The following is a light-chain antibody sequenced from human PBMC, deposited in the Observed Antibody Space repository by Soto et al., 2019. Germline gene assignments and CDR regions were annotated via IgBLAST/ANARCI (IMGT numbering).Light chain of an antibody. CDR2: DAS. J-gene: IGKJ2*01. V-gene: IGKV1-5*02. CDR3: EQYNSYPYT. CDR1: QSISSW. Sequence: IQMTQAPSTLSASLGDRVTIICRASQSISSWLAWYQQKPGKAPKLLIYDASSLDSGVPSRFSCSRSGTAFTLTSSSPQPDDFATYYCEQYNSYPYTFGQGTKLESK.